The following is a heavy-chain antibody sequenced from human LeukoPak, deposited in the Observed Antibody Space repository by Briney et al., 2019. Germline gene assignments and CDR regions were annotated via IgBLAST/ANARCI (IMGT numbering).Heavy chain of an antibody. CDR1: GFTFSSYS. CDR3: ARDYADYYFDY. CDR2: ISSSSSYI. J-gene: IGHJ4*02. V-gene: IGHV3-21*01. Sequence: PGGPLRLSCAASGFTFSSYSMNWVRQAPGKGLEWVSSISSSSSYIYYADSVKGRFTISRDNAKNSLCLQMNSLRAEDTAVYYCARDYADYYFDYWGQGTLVTVSS. D-gene: IGHD2-2*01.